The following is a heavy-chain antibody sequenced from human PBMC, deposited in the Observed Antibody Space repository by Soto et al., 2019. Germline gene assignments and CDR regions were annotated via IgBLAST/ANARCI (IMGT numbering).Heavy chain of an antibody. CDR3: ARAESSSSEGFDY. CDR2: IHYRGTT. Sequence: SETLSPTCTVSDASLSGYFWSWVRQPPGKELEWVGHIHYRGTTNYNPPLTRRVTISMDTSKNQFSLTLNSVTTADTAVYYCARAESSSSEGFDYWGRGTLVTVSS. D-gene: IGHD6-6*01. CDR1: DASLSGYF. V-gene: IGHV4-59*01. J-gene: IGHJ4*02.